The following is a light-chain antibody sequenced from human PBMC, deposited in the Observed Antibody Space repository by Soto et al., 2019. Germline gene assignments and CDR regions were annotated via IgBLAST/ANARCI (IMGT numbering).Light chain of an antibody. CDR1: QNVAHF. CDR3: QQNYSPPPIT. V-gene: IGKV1-39*01. CDR2: ATS. Sequence: SQITHTPSSLSASVGDRVTITCQASQNVAHFLNWYQQKPGKAPKLLIYATSSLHSGVPSRFSGSGFGTDFTLTISSLQTEDFATYYCQQNYSPPPITCGQGTRRRL. J-gene: IGKJ5*01.